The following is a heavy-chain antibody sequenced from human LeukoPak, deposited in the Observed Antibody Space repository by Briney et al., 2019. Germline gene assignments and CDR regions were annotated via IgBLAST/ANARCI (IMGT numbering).Heavy chain of an antibody. J-gene: IGHJ5*02. D-gene: IGHD4-23*01. Sequence: GASVTVSCKASGYTFTGYDIHWVRQAPGQGLEWMGWINPNNGGTNYAQKFQGRVTMTRDTSINTAYMELSRLRSDDTAVYYCAGDHEVSNNCFDPGGQGTLVTVSS. CDR2: INPNNGGT. V-gene: IGHV1-2*02. CDR1: GYTFTGYD. CDR3: AGDHEVSNNCFDP.